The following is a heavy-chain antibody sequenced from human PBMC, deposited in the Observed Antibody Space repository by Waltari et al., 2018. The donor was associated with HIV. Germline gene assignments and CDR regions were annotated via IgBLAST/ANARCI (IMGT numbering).Heavy chain of an antibody. J-gene: IGHJ4*02. CDR2: LFVGDTA. V-gene: IGHV3-53*01. D-gene: IGHD1-26*01. Sequence: EVQLVESGGGLIQPGGSLRLSCAASGFTVSSNYMIWVRQAPGKGLECVEVLFVGDTAYYADSVKGRVAISRDNSKNTLYLQMNRLRAEYTAVYYCARGGGSYLHFFDYWGQGTLVPVSS. CDR1: GFTVSSNY. CDR3: ARGGGSYLHFFDY.